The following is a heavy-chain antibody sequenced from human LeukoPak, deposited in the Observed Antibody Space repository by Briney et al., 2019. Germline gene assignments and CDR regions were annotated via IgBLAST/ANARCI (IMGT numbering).Heavy chain of an antibody. CDR1: GYTFTSYG. Sequence: GASVKVSCKASGYTFTSYGISWVRQAPGQGLEWMGWISAYNGNTNYAQKLQGRVTMTTDTSTSTAYMELRSLRSDDTAVYYCARPEYDFWSGYPAEYFQHWGQGTLATVSS. CDR3: ARPEYDFWSGYPAEYFQH. CDR2: ISAYNGNT. J-gene: IGHJ1*01. D-gene: IGHD3-3*01. V-gene: IGHV1-18*01.